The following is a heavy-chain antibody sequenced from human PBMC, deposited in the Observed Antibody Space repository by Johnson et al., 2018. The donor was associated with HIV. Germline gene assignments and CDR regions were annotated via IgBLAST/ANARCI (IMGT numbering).Heavy chain of an antibody. CDR1: GFTFSSYW. V-gene: IGHV3-7*03. CDR2: IKQGGSEK. D-gene: IGHD2-8*02. J-gene: IGHJ3*02. CDR3: ARDDCTAGICYNAFDI. Sequence: VQLVESGGGLVQPGGSLRLSCAASGFTFSSYWMTWVRQAPGKGLEWVASIKQGGSEKYYVDSVKGRFAISRDNAKNSLYLQINSLRAEDTAVYYCARDDCTAGICYNAFDIWGQGTMVTVSS.